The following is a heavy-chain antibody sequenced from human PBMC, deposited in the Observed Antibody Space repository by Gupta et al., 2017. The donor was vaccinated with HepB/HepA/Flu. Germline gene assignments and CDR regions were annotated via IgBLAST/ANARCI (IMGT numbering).Heavy chain of an antibody. Sequence: EVQLLESGGGLVQPGGSLRLSCAASGFTFRSHAMSWVRQAPGKGLEWVSTISGSGGGTTFYADAVKGRFTISRDNSKNTLYLRMNSLRAEDTAVYYCAKDSYSSGFFFDYWGQGTLVTVSS. CDR3: AKDSYSSGFFFDY. CDR2: ISGSGGGTT. CDR1: GFTFRSHA. V-gene: IGHV3-23*01. J-gene: IGHJ4*02. D-gene: IGHD6-19*01.